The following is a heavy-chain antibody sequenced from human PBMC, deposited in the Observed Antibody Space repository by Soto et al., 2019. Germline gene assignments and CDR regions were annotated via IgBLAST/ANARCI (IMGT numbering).Heavy chain of an antibody. J-gene: IGHJ4*02. CDR1: GYTFTSYA. Sequence: ASVKVSCKASGYTFTSYAVHWVRQAPGQRLEWMGWINAGNGNTKYSQKFQGRVTITRDTSASTAYMELSSLRSEDTAVYYCASSSGSYYGFDYWGQGTLVTVSS. D-gene: IGHD1-26*01. CDR2: INAGNGNT. CDR3: ASSSGSYYGFDY. V-gene: IGHV1-3*01.